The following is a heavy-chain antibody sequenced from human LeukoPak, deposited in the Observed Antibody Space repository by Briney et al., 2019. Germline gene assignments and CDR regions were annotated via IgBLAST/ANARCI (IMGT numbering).Heavy chain of an antibody. Sequence: SETLSLTCAVYGGSFSGYYWSWIRQPPGKGLEWIGEINHSGSTNYNPSLKSRVTISVDTSKNQFSLKLSSVTAADTAVYYCARNFGYSSSWLSFWFDPWGQGTLVTVSS. CDR2: INHSGST. CDR3: ARNFGYSSSWLSFWFDP. CDR1: GGSFSGYY. V-gene: IGHV4-34*01. D-gene: IGHD6-13*01. J-gene: IGHJ5*02.